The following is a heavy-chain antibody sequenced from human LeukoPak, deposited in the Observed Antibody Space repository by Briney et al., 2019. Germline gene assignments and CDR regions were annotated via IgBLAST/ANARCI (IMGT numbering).Heavy chain of an antibody. CDR1: GGSISSYY. D-gene: IGHD3-10*01. V-gene: IGHV4-59*01. CDR3: ARHGLRYGSGSYYSPLRVHIAHFYYFDY. J-gene: IGHJ4*02. CDR2: IYYSGST. Sequence: SETLSLTCTVPGGSISSYYWSWIRQPPGKGLEWIGYIYYSGSTNYNPSLKSRVTISVDTSKNQFSLKLSSVTAADTAVYYCARHGLRYGSGSYYSPLRVHIAHFYYFDYWGQGTLVTVSS.